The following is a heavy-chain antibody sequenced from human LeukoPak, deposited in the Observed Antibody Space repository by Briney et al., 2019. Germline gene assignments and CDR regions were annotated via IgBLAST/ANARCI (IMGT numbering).Heavy chain of an antibody. CDR2: ISGSGGST. CDR3: AKDMRSRLLDY. J-gene: IGHJ4*02. Sequence: GGSLRLSCAASGFTFSSYGMSWVRQAPGKGLEWVSAISGSGGSTYYADSVKGRFTISRDNSKNTLYLQTNSLRAEDTAVYYCAKDMRSRLLDYWGQGTLVTVSS. CDR1: GFTFSSYG. D-gene: IGHD2-21*02. V-gene: IGHV3-23*01.